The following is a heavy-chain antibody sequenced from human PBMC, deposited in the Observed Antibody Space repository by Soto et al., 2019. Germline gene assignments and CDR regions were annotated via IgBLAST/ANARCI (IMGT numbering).Heavy chain of an antibody. D-gene: IGHD6-13*01. J-gene: IGHJ5*02. CDR3: ARGLIAAAVRWFDP. CDR2: MNPNSGNT. CDR1: GYTFTSYD. V-gene: IGHV1-8*01. Sequence: EASVKVSCKASGYTFTSYDINWVRQATGQGLEWMGWMNPNSGNTGYAQKFQGRVTMTRNTSISTAYMELSGLGSDDTAVYYCARGLIAAAVRWFDPWGQGTLVTVS.